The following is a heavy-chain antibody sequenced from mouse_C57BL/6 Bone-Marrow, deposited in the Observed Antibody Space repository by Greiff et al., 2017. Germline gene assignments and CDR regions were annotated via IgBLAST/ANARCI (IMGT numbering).Heavy chain of an antibody. CDR3: ARHGSSYWYFDV. Sequence: VKLMESGPGLVAPSQSLSITCTVSGFSLTSYGVHWVRQPPGKGLEWLVVIWSDGSTTYNSALKSRLSISKDNSKSQVFLKMNSLQTDDTAMYYCARHGSSYWYFDVWGTGTTVTVSS. V-gene: IGHV2-6-1*01. J-gene: IGHJ1*03. D-gene: IGHD1-3*01. CDR2: IWSDGST. CDR1: GFSLTSYG.